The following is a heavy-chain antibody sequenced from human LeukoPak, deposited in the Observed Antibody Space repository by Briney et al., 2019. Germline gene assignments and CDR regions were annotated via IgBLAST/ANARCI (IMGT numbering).Heavy chain of an antibody. CDR3: TKGKRGYPFDY. J-gene: IGHJ4*02. CDR2: IRSKTNNYAT. V-gene: IGHV3-73*01. D-gene: IGHD5-18*01. CDR1: GFTFSGSA. Sequence: GGSLRLSCAASGFTFSGSAMHWVRQASGKGLEWVGRIRSKTNNYATAYAASVKGRFTISRDDSKNTAYLQMNSLKTDDTAVYFCTKGKRGYPFDYWGQGTLVTVSS.